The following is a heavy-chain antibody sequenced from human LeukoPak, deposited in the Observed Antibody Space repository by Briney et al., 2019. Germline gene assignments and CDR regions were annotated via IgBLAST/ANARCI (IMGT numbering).Heavy chain of an antibody. CDR1: GFTFNTYT. CDR2: INTKSKSI. D-gene: IGHD3-9*01. J-gene: IGHJ4*02. Sequence: GGPLRLSCAASGFTFNTYTMNWVRQAPGKGLEWLSFINTKSKSIYYADSVKGRFTISRDNAKNSLYLQMNSLSAEDTPLYYCVRDQDWAFDYWGQGTLVTVPS. V-gene: IGHV3-48*04. CDR3: VRDQDWAFDY.